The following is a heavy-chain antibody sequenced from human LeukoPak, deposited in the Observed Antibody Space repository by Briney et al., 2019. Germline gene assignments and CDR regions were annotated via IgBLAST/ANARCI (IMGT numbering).Heavy chain of an antibody. CDR1: GGSISSGGYS. J-gene: IGHJ4*02. Sequence: SETLSLTCAVSGGSISSGGYSWSWIRQPPGKGLEWIGYIYHSGSTNYNPSLKSRVTISVDRSKNQFSLKLSSVTAADTAVYYCARAVCSGGSCYFDYWGQGTLVTVSS. D-gene: IGHD2-15*01. CDR2: IYHSGST. V-gene: IGHV4-30-2*01. CDR3: ARAVCSGGSCYFDY.